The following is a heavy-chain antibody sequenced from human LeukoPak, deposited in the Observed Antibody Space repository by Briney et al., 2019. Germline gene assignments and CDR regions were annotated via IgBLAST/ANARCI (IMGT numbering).Heavy chain of an antibody. CDR1: GFTFSNYG. V-gene: IGHV3-30*03. Sequence: GGSLRLSCAGAGFTFSNYGMHWVRQAPGKGLEWVAVISYEGRTTYYADSVKGRFTISRDNSRNTLFLQMDSLRPEDTAVYYCATHSYGYKYGVDVWGQGTTVTVSS. J-gene: IGHJ6*02. CDR2: ISYEGRTT. D-gene: IGHD5-18*01. CDR3: ATHSYGYKYGVDV.